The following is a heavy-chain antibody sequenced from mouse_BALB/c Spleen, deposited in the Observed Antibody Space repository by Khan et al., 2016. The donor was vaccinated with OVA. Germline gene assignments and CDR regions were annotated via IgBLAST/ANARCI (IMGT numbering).Heavy chain of an antibody. V-gene: IGHV1S26*01. D-gene: IGHD1-1*01. J-gene: IGHJ2*01. CDR1: GYTFANYW. CDR3: SRLGSSYGTTIVY. CDR2: INPSTGYT. Sequence: VQLQESGDDLVKPGASVKMSCKASGYTFANYWMHWVKQRPGQGLDWIGYINPSTGYTDYNQKFKDKATLTADKSSSTAYMQLSSLTSEDSAVYYCSRLGSSYGTTIVYWGQGTTLTVSS.